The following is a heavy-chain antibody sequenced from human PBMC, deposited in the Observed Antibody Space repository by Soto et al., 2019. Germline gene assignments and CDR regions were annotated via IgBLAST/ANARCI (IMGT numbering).Heavy chain of an antibody. J-gene: IGHJ6*02. CDR3: AGGGVRGVITRTRDYYGMDF. D-gene: IGHD3-10*01. V-gene: IGHV5-51*01. CDR2: IYPGDSDT. CDR1: GYSFTSYW. Sequence: PGESLKISCKGSGYSFTSYWIGWVRQMPGKGLEWMGIIYPGDSDTRYSPSFQGQVTISADKSISTAYLQWSSLKASDTAMYYCAGGGVRGVITRTRDYYGMDFWGQGTRVTVSS.